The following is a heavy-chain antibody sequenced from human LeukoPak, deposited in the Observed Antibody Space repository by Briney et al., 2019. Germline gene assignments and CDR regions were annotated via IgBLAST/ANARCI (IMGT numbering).Heavy chain of an antibody. CDR1: GFTFNRNA. D-gene: IGHD6-19*01. J-gene: IGHJ4*02. CDR3: VRRGDASSGWGDHDF. Sequence: QTGGSLRLSCAASGFTFNRNAISWVRQAPGKWLEWVSTIGGSGDKTFYAASVKGRFTISRDNSKNMVHLQMNSLTGEDTALYYCVRRGDASSGWGDHDFWGQGALVTVSS. V-gene: IGHV3-23*01. CDR2: IGGSGDKT.